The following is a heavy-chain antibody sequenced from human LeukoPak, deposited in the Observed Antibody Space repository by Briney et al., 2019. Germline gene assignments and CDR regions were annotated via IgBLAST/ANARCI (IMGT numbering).Heavy chain of an antibody. CDR2: MIGSGSST. CDR1: GFTFSNHA. D-gene: IGHD6-19*01. Sequence: GGSLRLSCAASGFTFSNHAMSWVRQAPGKGLEWVSAMIGSGSSTSYAGSVKGRFTISRDNAKNTLFLQMNSLRAEDTAVYYCAKDETHSSGWVPSASWGQGALVIVSS. CDR3: AKDETHSSGWVPSAS. J-gene: IGHJ1*01. V-gene: IGHV3-23*01.